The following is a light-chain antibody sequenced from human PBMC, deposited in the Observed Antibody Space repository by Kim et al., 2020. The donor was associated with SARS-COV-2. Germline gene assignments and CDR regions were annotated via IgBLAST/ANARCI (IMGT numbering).Light chain of an antibody. CDR2: QDT. V-gene: IGLV3-1*01. Sequence: SPGQTASITCSGDKLGDKYACWYQQKPGQSPVLVIYQDTKRPSGIPERFPASNSGNTATLTISGTQAMDEADYYCQAWDVSTHVIFGGGTQLTVL. CDR3: QAWDVSTHVI. CDR1: KLGDKY. J-gene: IGLJ2*01.